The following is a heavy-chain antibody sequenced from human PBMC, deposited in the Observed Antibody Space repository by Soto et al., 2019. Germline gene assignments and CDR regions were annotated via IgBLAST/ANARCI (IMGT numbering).Heavy chain of an antibody. J-gene: IGHJ3*02. Sequence: EVQLVESGGGLVQPGGSLRLSCAASGFTVSSNYMSWVRQAPGKGLEWVSVIYSGGSTYYADSVKGRFTISRHNSKNTLYLQMNSLRAEDTAVYYCARTANWGSYAFDIWGQGTMVTVYS. CDR3: ARTANWGSYAFDI. CDR1: GFTVSSNY. D-gene: IGHD3-16*01. V-gene: IGHV3-53*04. CDR2: IYSGGST.